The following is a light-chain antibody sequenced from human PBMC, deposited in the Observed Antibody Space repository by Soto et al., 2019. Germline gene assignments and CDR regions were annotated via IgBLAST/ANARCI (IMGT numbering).Light chain of an antibody. CDR2: DVS. CDR3: SSYTSDSTLV. J-gene: IGLJ1*01. V-gene: IGLV2-14*01. Sequence: QSALTQPASVSGSPGQSITISCTGSSSDVGGYNFVSWYQQPPGKAPKLIIYDVSIRPSGVSNRFSGSKSGNMASLTISGLQAEDEADYYCSSYTSDSTLVFGTGTKVTVL. CDR1: SSDVGGYNF.